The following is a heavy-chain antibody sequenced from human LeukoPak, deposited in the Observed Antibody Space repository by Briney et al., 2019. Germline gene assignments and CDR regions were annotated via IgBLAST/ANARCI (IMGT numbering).Heavy chain of an antibody. CDR1: GYTFTSYD. CDR2: MNPNSGNT. V-gene: IGHV1-8*03. Sequence: ASVKVSCKASGYTFTSYDINWVRQATGQGLEWMGWMNPNSGNTGYAQKFQGRVTITRNTSISTAYMELSSLRSEDMAVYYCARGAKIGYCSSTSCYNYYYYMDVWGKGTTVTVSS. CDR3: ARGAKIGYCSSTSCYNYYYYMDV. J-gene: IGHJ6*03. D-gene: IGHD2-2*02.